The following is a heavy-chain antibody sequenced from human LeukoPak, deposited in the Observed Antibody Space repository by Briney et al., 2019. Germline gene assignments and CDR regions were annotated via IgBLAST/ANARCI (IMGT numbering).Heavy chain of an antibody. CDR1: GFTFDDYA. CDR2: ISWNSGSI. CDR3: AKDGVTGTLYYYYGMDV. D-gene: IGHD1-20*01. J-gene: IGHJ6*02. Sequence: GRSLRLSCAASGFTFDDYAMLWVRQAPGKGLEWVSGISWNSGSIGYADSVKGRFTISRDNAKNSLYLQMNSLRAEDTALYYCAKDGVTGTLYYYYGMDVWGQGTTVTVSS. V-gene: IGHV3-9*01.